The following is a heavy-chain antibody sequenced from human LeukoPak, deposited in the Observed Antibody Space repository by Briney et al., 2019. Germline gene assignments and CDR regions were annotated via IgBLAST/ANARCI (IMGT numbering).Heavy chain of an antibody. Sequence: SETLSLTCTVSGGSISSSSYYWGWIRQPPGKGLEWIGSIYYSGSTNYNPSLKSRVAMSVDTSRNQFSLKLSSVTAADTAVYYCARAQVDYNNGPGSRGYYSYGMDVWGRGTTVTVSS. J-gene: IGHJ6*02. D-gene: IGHD4-11*01. CDR1: GGSISSSSYY. CDR2: IYYSGST. V-gene: IGHV4-39*07. CDR3: ARAQVDYNNGPGSRGYYSYGMDV.